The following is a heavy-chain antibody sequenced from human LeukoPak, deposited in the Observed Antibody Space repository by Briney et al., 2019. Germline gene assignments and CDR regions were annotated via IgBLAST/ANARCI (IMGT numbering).Heavy chain of an antibody. CDR1: GFTFSSYE. D-gene: IGHD1-1*01. V-gene: IGHV3-48*03. CDR3: ARDRSTGTT. CDR2: ISSSGSTI. J-gene: IGHJ4*02. Sequence: GGSLRLSCVASGFTFSSYEMNWVGQAPGKGLEWVSYISSSGSTISYADSVKGRFTISRDNAKNSLYLQMNSLRAEDTAVYYCARDRSTGTTWGQGTLVTVSS.